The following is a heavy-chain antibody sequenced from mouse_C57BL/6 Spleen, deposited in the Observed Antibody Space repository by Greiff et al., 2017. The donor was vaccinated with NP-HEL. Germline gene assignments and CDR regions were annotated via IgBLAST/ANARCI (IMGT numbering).Heavy chain of an antibody. D-gene: IGHD2-4*01. CDR2: IYPGDGDT. V-gene: IGHV1-82*01. J-gene: IGHJ2*01. Sequence: QVQLQQSGPELVKPGASVKISCKASGYAFSSSWMNWVKQRPGKGLEWIGRIYPGDGDTNYNGKFKGKATLTADKSSSTAYMQLSSLTSEDSAVYFCARLNYDYDEEDFGHWGQGTTLTVSS. CDR1: GYAFSSSW. CDR3: ARLNYDYDEEDFGH.